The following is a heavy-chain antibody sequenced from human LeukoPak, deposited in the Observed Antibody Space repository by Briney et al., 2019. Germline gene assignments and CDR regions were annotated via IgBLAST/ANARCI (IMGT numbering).Heavy chain of an antibody. J-gene: IGHJ6*03. Sequence: GGSLRLSCAASGFDFNNYNMNWVRQAPGKGLEWVSSITSSGTYIYYADSVKGRFTISRDNSKNTLYLQMNSLRAEDTAVYYCARDVRYFAVNYYYYYMDVWGKGTTVTISS. CDR3: ARDVRYFAVNYYYYYMDV. D-gene: IGHD3-9*01. CDR1: GFDFNNYN. CDR2: ITSSGTYI. V-gene: IGHV3-21*01.